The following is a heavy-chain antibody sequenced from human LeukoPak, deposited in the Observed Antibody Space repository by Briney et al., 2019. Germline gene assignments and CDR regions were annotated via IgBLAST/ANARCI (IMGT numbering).Heavy chain of an antibody. CDR2: ISSSSSYI. CDR1: GFTFSSYR. Sequence: GGSLRLSCAASGFTFSSYRMNWVRQAPGKGLEWVSSISSSSSYIYYADSVKGRFTISRDNAKNSLYLQMNSLRAEDTAVYYCARDLPVYYYDSSGYPWGQGTLVTVSS. V-gene: IGHV3-21*01. CDR3: ARDLPVYYYDSSGYP. J-gene: IGHJ5*02. D-gene: IGHD3-22*01.